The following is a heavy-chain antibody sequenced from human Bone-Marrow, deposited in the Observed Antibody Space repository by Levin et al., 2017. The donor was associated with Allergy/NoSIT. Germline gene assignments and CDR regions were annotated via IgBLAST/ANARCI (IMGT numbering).Heavy chain of an antibody. CDR3: VRGAPGDCSGGWCSLMAV. V-gene: IGHV3-7*01. J-gene: IGHJ6*02. D-gene: IGHD2-15*01. CDR1: ELIYW. CDR2: INQDASEE. Sequence: PGGSLRLSCAASELIYWMNWVRQAPGKGLEWVASINQDASEEYYVDSVKGRFTISRDNAENSLFLQMNSLRVDDTAVYYCVRGAPGDCSGGWCSLMAVWGQGTTVSVS.